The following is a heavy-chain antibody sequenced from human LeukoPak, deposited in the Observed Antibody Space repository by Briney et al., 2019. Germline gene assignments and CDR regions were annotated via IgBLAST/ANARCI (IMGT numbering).Heavy chain of an antibody. V-gene: IGHV4-59*08. CDR2: IYYSGST. CDR1: GGSISSYY. J-gene: IGHJ6*03. D-gene: IGHD2-21*02. Sequence: SETLSLTCTVSGGSISSYYWSWIRQPPGKGLEWIGYIYYSGSTNYNPSLKSRVTISVDTSKNQFSLKLSSVTAADTAVYYCARIYCGGDCRGYYYHYYMDVWGKGTTVTISS. CDR3: ARIYCGGDCRGYYYHYYMDV.